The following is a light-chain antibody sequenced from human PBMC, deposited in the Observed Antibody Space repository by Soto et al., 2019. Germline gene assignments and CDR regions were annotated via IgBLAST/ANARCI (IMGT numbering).Light chain of an antibody. V-gene: IGKV1-5*01. CDR2: DAS. CDR1: QDISSY. J-gene: IGKJ1*01. Sequence: DIQMTQSPSFLSASIGDRVTITCRASQDISSYLAWYQQKPGKAPKPLIYDASNLEGGVPSRFSGSGAGTEFTLTISSLQPDDFATYYCQQYNAYSSWTFGQGTKVDI. CDR3: QQYNAYSSWT.